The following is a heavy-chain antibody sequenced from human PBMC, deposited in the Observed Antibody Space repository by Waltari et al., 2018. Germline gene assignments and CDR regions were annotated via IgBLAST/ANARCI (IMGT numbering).Heavy chain of an antibody. D-gene: IGHD3-3*01. Sequence: QLQLHESGPGLVKPSETLSLTCNVSAGSISSRSSYWGWIRQPPGKGLEWIGSIYFGGTTYYNPSLKSRVTISVDTSKNQFSLKLTSVTAADTSVYYCARHYADNFWSGQGHFDPWGQGTLVTVSS. CDR1: AGSISSRSSY. CDR3: ARHYADNFWSGQGHFDP. CDR2: IYFGGTT. J-gene: IGHJ5*02. V-gene: IGHV4-39*01.